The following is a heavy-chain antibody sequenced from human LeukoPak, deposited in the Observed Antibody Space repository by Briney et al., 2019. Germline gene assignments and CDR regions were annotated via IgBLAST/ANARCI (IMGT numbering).Heavy chain of an antibody. CDR2: ISYDGSNK. J-gene: IGHJ4*02. Sequence: PGGSLRLSCAASGFTFSSYGMHWVRQAPGKGLEWVAVISYDGSNKYYADSVKGRFTISRDNSKNTLYLQMNSLRAEDTAVCYCAKDWGGVAATEIDYWGQGTLVTVSS. D-gene: IGHD2-15*01. CDR1: GFTFSSYG. CDR3: AKDWGGVAATEIDY. V-gene: IGHV3-30*18.